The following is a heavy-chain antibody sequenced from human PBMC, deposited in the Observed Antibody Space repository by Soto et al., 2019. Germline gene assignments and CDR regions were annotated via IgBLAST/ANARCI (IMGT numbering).Heavy chain of an antibody. CDR1: AYTFTSYC. D-gene: IGHD6-19*01. V-gene: IGHV1-18*01. CDR3: ARELPVAGTSRCGYYYYGMDV. Sequence: DSVQVSYKASAYTFTSYCISWVRQAPGQGLEWMGWISAYNGNTNYAQKLQGRVTMTTDTSTSTAYMELRSLRSDDTAVYYCARELPVAGTSRCGYYYYGMDVWGQGTTVTVSS. CDR2: ISAYNGNT. J-gene: IGHJ6*02.